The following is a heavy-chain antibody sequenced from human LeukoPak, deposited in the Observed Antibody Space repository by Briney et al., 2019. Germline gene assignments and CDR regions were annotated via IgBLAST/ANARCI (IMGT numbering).Heavy chain of an antibody. CDR2: IYTSGST. Sequence: PSETLSLTCTVSGGSISSYSWSWIRQPAGKGLEWIGHIYTSGSTNYNPSLKSRVTMSGDTSKNQFSLKLSSVTAADTAVYYCARDWPYCSSTSCYTEGGAFDIWGQGTMVTVSS. V-gene: IGHV4-4*07. D-gene: IGHD2-2*02. CDR1: GGSISSYS. J-gene: IGHJ3*02. CDR3: ARDWPYCSSTSCYTEGGAFDI.